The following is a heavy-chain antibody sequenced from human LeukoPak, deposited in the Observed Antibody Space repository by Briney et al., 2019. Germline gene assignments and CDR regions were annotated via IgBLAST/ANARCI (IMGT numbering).Heavy chain of an antibody. V-gene: IGHV5-51*01. J-gene: IGHJ3*02. CDR3: ARHTDYGDSRGAFDI. D-gene: IGHD4-17*01. CDR1: GYSFTNYW. CDR2: IYPGDSDT. Sequence: GESLKISCQVSGYSFTNYWIGWVRQMPGKGLEWMGIIYPGDSDTRYSPSFQGQVTISADKSISTAYLQWSSLKASDTAMYYCARHTDYGDSRGAFDIWGQGTMVTVSS.